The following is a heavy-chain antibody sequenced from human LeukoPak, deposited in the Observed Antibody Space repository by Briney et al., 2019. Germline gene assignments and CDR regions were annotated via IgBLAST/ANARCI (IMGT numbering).Heavy chain of an antibody. V-gene: IGHV4-39*01. CDR1: GGSISSSSYY. CDR2: IYYSGST. Sequence: PSETLSLTCTVSGGSISSSSYYWGWIRQPPGKGLEWIGSIYYSGSTYYNPSPKSRVTISVDTSKNQFSLKLSSVTAADTAVYYCAPTDFWSVGAKDYWGQGTLVTVSS. D-gene: IGHD3-3*01. CDR3: APTDFWSVGAKDY. J-gene: IGHJ4*02.